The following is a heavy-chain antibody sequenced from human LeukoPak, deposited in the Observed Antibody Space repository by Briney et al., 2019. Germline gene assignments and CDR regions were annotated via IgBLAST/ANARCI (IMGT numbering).Heavy chain of an antibody. D-gene: IGHD5-12*01. J-gene: IGHJ4*02. CDR2: IIPIFGTA. CDR3: ASGRGHSGYELDY. CDR1: GGTFSSYA. Sequence: SVKVSCKASGGTFSSYAISWVRQAPGQGLEWMGRIIPIFGTANYAQKFQGRVTITTDESTSTAYMELSSLRSEDTAVYYCASGRGHSGYELDYWGQGTLVTVSS. V-gene: IGHV1-69*05.